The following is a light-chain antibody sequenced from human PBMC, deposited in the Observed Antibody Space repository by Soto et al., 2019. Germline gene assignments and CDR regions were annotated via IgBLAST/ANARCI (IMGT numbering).Light chain of an antibody. V-gene: IGKV3-20*01. Sequence: EIMLTQSPGTLSLSPGERATLSCRASQSVISNSVSWFQQKPGQAPMLLIYAASTRATGIPDRFSGSGSGTDCTLTINRLEAEAFAVYFCQQYGSSPPYTFGQVSKLEIK. J-gene: IGKJ2*01. CDR3: QQYGSSPPYT. CDR1: QSVISNS. CDR2: AAS.